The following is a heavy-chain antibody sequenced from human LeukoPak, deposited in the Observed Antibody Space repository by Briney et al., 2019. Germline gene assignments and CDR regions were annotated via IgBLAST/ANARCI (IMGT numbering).Heavy chain of an antibody. V-gene: IGHV4-34*01. J-gene: IGHJ4*02. CDR3: ARENSNWNYVFDY. D-gene: IGHD1-7*01. CDR2: INHSGST. Sequence: SETLSLTCAVYGGSFSGYYWSWIRQPPGKGLESIGEINHSGSTNYNPSLKSRVTISVDTSRNQFSLRLSSVTAADTALYYCARENSNWNYVFDYWGQGTLVTVSS. CDR1: GGSFSGYY.